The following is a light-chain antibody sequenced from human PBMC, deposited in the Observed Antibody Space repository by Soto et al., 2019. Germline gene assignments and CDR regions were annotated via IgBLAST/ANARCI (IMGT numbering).Light chain of an antibody. CDR3: CSYAGSSTYV. Sequence: QSVLTQPASVSGSPGQSITISCTGTSSDVGIYNLVSWYQQHPGKAPQLIIYQGIKRPSGVSNRFSGSKSGNTASLTISGLQADDEADYFCCSYAGSSTYVFGPGTKVTVL. J-gene: IGLJ1*01. V-gene: IGLV2-23*01. CDR2: QGI. CDR1: SSDVGIYNL.